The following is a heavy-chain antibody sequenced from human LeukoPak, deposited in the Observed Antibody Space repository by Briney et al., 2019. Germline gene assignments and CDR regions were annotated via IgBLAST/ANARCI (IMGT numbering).Heavy chain of an antibody. V-gene: IGHV1-8*03. Sequence: ASVKVSCKASGYTFTSYDINWVRQATGQGLEWMGWMNPNSGNTGYAQKFQGRVTITRNTSISTAYMELSSLRSEDTAVYYCASGGITMIRNAFDIWGQGTMVAVSS. J-gene: IGHJ3*02. CDR3: ASGGITMIRNAFDI. D-gene: IGHD3-22*01. CDR2: MNPNSGNT. CDR1: GYTFTSYD.